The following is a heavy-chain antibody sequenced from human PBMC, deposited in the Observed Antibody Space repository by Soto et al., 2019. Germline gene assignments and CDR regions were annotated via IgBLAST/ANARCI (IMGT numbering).Heavy chain of an antibody. CDR1: GGSISSSNW. V-gene: IGHV4-4*02. Sequence: PSETLSLTCAVSGGSISSSNWWCWVRQPPGKGLEWNGEIYHSGSTNYNPSLKSRDNISVDKSKNQFSLKLRSVTAADTDVYYCASCGLPFRGGPNYDILTGYSVWGQGTTVTVSS. CDR2: IYHSGST. CDR3: ASCGLPFRGGPNYDILTGYSV. D-gene: IGHD3-9*01. J-gene: IGHJ6*02.